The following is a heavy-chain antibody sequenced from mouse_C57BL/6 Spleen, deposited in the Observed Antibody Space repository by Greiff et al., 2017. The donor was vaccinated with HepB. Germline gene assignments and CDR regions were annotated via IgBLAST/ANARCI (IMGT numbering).Heavy chain of an antibody. Sequence: QVQLKESGAELVMPGASVKLSCKASGYTFTSYWMHWVKQRPGQGLEWIGEIDPSDSYTNYNQKFKGKSTLTVDKSSSTAYMQLSSLTSEDSAVYYCARPTTVVDWYFDVWGTGTTVTVSS. V-gene: IGHV1-69*01. CDR1: GYTFTSYW. CDR2: IDPSDSYT. CDR3: ARPTTVVDWYFDV. J-gene: IGHJ1*03. D-gene: IGHD1-1*01.